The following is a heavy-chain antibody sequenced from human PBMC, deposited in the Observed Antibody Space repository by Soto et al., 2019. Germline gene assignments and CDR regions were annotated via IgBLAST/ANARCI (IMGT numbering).Heavy chain of an antibody. CDR1: GFTFSSYS. D-gene: IGHD4-4*01. CDR3: ARDRSLLSYSSPSAPDY. CDR2: ISSSSSTI. J-gene: IGHJ4*02. V-gene: IGHV3-48*04. Sequence: GSLRLSCAASGFTFSSYSMNWVRQAPGKGLEWVSYISSSSSTINYADSVKGRFTISRDNAKNSLYLQMNSLRAEDTAVYYCARDRSLLSYSSPSAPDYWGQGTLVTVSS.